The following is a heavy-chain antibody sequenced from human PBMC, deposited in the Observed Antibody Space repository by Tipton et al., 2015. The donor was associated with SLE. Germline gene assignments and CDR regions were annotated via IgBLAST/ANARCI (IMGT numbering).Heavy chain of an antibody. J-gene: IGHJ2*01. CDR1: GGSISSSSYY. V-gene: IGHV4-39*07. CDR2: IYYSGST. CDR3: ARGPQPRWYFDL. Sequence: LRLSCTVSGGSISSSSYYWGWIRQPPGKGLEWIGSIYYSGSTYYNPSLKSRVTISVDTSKNQFSLKLSSVTAADTAVYYCARGPQPRWYFDLWGRGTLVTVSS.